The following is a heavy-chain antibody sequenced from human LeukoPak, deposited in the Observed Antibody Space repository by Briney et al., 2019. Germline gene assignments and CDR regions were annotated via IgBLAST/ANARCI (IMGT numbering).Heavy chain of an antibody. CDR1: GFTFSSYW. CDR3: ARERSVTTDYYGMDV. Sequence: GGSLRPSCAASGFTFSSYWMSWVRQAPGKGLEWVANINQDGKKRYYVDSVKGRFTISRDNAKNSLYLQMNSLRAEDTAVYYCARERSVTTDYYGMDVWGQGTTVTVSS. J-gene: IGHJ6*02. D-gene: IGHD4-17*01. CDR2: INQDGKKR. V-gene: IGHV3-7*01.